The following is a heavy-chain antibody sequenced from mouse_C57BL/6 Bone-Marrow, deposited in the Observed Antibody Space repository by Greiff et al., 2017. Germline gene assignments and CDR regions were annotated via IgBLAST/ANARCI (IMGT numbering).Heavy chain of an antibody. J-gene: IGHJ2*01. CDR2: ISSGSSTI. CDR3: ARNYYGSSRDY. CDR1: GFTFSDYG. D-gene: IGHD1-1*01. V-gene: IGHV5-17*01. Sequence: EVKLMESGGGLVKPGGSLKLSCAASGFTFSDYGMHWVRQAPEKGLEWVAYISSGSSTIYYADTVKGRFTISRDNAKNTLFLQMNSLRSEDTAMYYCARNYYGSSRDYWGQGTTLTVSA.